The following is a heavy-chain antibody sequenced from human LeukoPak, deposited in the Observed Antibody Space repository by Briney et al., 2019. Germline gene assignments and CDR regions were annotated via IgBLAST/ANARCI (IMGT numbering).Heavy chain of an antibody. V-gene: IGHV3-21*01. CDR2: ISSSSSYI. CDR1: GFTFSSYN. Sequence: PGGSLRLSCAASGFTFSSYNMNWVRQAPGKGLEWVSSISSSSSYIYYADSVKGRFTISRDNAKNTLYLQMNSLRVEDTAVYYCARPAVAGLRAGGYDYWGQGTLVTVSS. CDR3: ARPAVAGLRAGGYDY. D-gene: IGHD6-19*01. J-gene: IGHJ4*02.